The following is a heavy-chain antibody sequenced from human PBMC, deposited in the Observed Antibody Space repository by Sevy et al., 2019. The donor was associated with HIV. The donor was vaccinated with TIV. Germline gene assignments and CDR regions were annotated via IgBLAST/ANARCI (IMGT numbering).Heavy chain of an antibody. CDR1: GYTFTSYY. V-gene: IGHV1-46*01. CDR2: INPSGGST. Sequence: ASVKVSCKASGYTFTSYYMHWVRQAPGQGLEWMGIINPSGGSTSYGQKFQGRVTMTRDTSTSTVYMELSSLRSEDTAVYYCARDRRRITMIVVVLGSAFDIWGQGTMVTVSS. CDR3: ARDRRRITMIVVVLGSAFDI. D-gene: IGHD3-22*01. J-gene: IGHJ3*02.